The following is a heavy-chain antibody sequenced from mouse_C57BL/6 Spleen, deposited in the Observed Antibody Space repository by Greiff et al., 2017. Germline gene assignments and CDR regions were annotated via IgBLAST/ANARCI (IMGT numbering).Heavy chain of an antibody. J-gene: IGHJ4*01. D-gene: IGHD4-1*01. CDR2: INPSSGYT. Sequence: QVQLQQSGAELAKPGASVKLSCKASGYTFTSYWMNWVKQRPGQGLEWIGYINPSSGYTKYNQKFKDKATLTADKSSSTAYMQLSSLTYEDSAVYYCARKDINWAYAMDYWGQGTSVTVSS. CDR3: ARKDINWAYAMDY. V-gene: IGHV1-7*01. CDR1: GYTFTSYW.